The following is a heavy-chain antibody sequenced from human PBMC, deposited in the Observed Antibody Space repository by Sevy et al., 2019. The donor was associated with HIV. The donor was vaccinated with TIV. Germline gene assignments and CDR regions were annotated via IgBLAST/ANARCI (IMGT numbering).Heavy chain of an antibody. CDR3: ARAGDYYDSSGHYTYYGMDV. D-gene: IGHD3-22*01. CDR2: MNPNSGNT. CDR1: GYTFTSYD. J-gene: IGHJ6*02. Sequence: ASVKVSCKASGYTFTSYDINWVRQATGQGLEWMGWMNPNSGNTGYALKFQGRVTMTRNTSISTAYMELSSLRSEDTAVYYCARAGDYYDSSGHYTYYGMDVWGQGTTVTVSS. V-gene: IGHV1-8*01.